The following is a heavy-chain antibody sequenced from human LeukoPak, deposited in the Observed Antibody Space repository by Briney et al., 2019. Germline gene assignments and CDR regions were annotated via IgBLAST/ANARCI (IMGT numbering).Heavy chain of an antibody. V-gene: IGHV3-21*01. J-gene: IGHJ4*02. CDR1: GFTFSSYS. CDR3: SGSDLAQRVDY. CDR2: ISSSSSYI. D-gene: IGHD5-12*01. Sequence: GGSLRLSCAASGFTFSSYSMNWVRQAPGKGLEWVSSISSSSSYIYYADSVKGRFTISRDNAKNSLYLQMNSLRAEDTAVYYCSGSDLAQRVDYWGQGTLVTVSS.